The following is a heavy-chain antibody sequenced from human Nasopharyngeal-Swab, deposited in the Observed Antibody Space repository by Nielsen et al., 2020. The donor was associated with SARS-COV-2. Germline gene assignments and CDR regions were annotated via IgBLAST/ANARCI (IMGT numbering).Heavy chain of an antibody. J-gene: IGHJ6*02. CDR1: GYTFTSYA. CDR3: TRDGGCSSTSCYISGYYYYYGMDV. Sequence: ASVKVSCKASGYTFTSYAMHWVRQAPGQRLEWMGWINAGNGNTKYSQKFQGRVTITRDTSASTAYMELSSLRSEDTAMYYCTRDGGCSSTSCYISGYYYYYGMDVWGQGATVTVSS. D-gene: IGHD2-2*02. V-gene: IGHV1-3*01. CDR2: INAGNGNT.